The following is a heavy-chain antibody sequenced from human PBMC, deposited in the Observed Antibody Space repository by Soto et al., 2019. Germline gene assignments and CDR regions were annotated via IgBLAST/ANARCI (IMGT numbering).Heavy chain of an antibody. V-gene: IGHV3-23*01. CDR1: GFTFSSYA. CDR2: ISGSGGST. D-gene: IGHD2-15*01. Sequence: GGSLRLSCAASGFTFSSYAMSWVRQAPGKGLEWVSAISGSGGSTYYADSVKGRFTISRDNSKNTLYLQMNSLRAEDTAVYYCAKGNGYCSGGSCYLGDPAACDYWGQGTLVTVSS. J-gene: IGHJ4*02. CDR3: AKGNGYCSGGSCYLGDPAACDY.